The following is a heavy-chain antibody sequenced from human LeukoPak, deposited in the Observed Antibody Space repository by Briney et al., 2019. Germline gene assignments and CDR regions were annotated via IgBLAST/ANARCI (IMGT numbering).Heavy chain of an antibody. CDR2: IWYDGSNK. Sequence: GGSLRLSCAASGFTFSSYGMHWVRQAPGKGLEWVAVIWYDGSNKYYADSVKGRFTISRDNSKNTLYLQMNSLGAEDTAVYYCARDPPGGGYDYGYYGMDVWGQGTTVTVSS. V-gene: IGHV3-33*01. D-gene: IGHD5-12*01. CDR3: ARDPPGGGYDYGYYGMDV. J-gene: IGHJ6*02. CDR1: GFTFSSYG.